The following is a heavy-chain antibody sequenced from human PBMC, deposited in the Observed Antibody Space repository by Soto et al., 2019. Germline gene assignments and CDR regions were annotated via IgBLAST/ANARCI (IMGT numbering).Heavy chain of an antibody. CDR1: GGSISSGGHY. CDR2: IYYRGNT. V-gene: IGHV4-39*01. D-gene: IGHD6-13*01. J-gene: IGHJ4*02. Sequence: SETLSLTCTVSGGSISSGGHYWGWIRQPPGKGLEWIGNIYYRGNTYYNPSLRSRVTISVDTSKNQFSLKVTSLTVADTAVYYCARNRDKRSRYLLTDYWGQGILVTVSS. CDR3: ARNRDKRSRYLLTDY.